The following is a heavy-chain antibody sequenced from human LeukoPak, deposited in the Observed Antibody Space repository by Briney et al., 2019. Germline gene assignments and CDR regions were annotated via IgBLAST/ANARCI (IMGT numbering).Heavy chain of an antibody. CDR3: TRDQYIVGATTNYYYYGMDV. V-gene: IGHV3-49*04. J-gene: IGHJ6*02. CDR1: GFTFGDYA. Sequence: GGSLRLSCTASGFTFGDYAMSWVRQAPGKGLEWVGFIRSKAYGGTTEYAASVKGRFTISRDDSESIAYLQMSSLKTEDTAVYYCTRDQYIVGATTNYYYYGMDVWGQGTTVTVSS. CDR2: IRSKAYGGTT. D-gene: IGHD1-26*01.